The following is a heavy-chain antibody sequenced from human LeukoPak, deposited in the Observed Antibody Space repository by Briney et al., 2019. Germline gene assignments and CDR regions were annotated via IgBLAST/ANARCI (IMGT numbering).Heavy chain of an antibody. V-gene: IGHV1-2*02. CDR1: GYTFTGYY. D-gene: IGHD6-19*01. CDR2: INPNSGGT. Sequence: ASVKVSCKASGYTFTGYYIHWVRQAPGQGLEWMGWINPNSGGTNYVQKFQGRVTMTRDTSISTAYMELSGLRSDDTAVYYCASNIAVAGNSFDYWGQGTLVTVSS. J-gene: IGHJ4*02. CDR3: ASNIAVAGNSFDY.